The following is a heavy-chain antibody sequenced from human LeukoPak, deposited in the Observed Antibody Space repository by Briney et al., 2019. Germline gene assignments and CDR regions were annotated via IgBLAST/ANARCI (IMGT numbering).Heavy chain of an antibody. J-gene: IGHJ4*02. Sequence: GGSPRLSCAASGFTFSDYYMSWIRQAPGKGLEWVSAITATSSSTHDADSVQGRFTISRDNSKNTLYLQMNSLRPEDTAIYYCAKLFESGTYNNFFHYWGQGTLVTVFS. V-gene: IGHV3-23*01. CDR2: ITATSSST. D-gene: IGHD3-10*01. CDR3: AKLFESGTYNNFFHY. CDR1: GFTFSDYY.